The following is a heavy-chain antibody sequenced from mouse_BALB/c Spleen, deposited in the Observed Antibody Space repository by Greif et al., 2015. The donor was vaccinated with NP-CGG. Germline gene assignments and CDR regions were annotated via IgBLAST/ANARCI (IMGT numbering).Heavy chain of an antibody. CDR1: GFSLTSYG. D-gene: IGHD1-1*01. V-gene: IGHV2-9*02. J-gene: IGHJ4*01. CDR3: ARVYYYGSSSYAMDY. CDR2: IWAGGST. Sequence: VQLQQSGPGLVAPSQSLSITCTVSGFSLTSYGVHWVRQPPGKGLEWLGVIWAGGSTNYNSALMSRLSISKDNSKSXVVLKMNSLQTDDTAMYYCARVYYYGSSSYAMDYWGQGTSVTVSS.